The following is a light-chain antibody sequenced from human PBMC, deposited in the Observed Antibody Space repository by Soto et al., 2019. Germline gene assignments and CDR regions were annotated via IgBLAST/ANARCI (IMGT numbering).Light chain of an antibody. V-gene: IGKV1-8*01. CDR3: QQYYSYPLIT. Sequence: AIRMTQSPSSLSASTGDRVTITCRASQGISSYLAWSQQKPVKAPKLLIYAASTLRSGVPSRFSGSGSGTEFTLTIRRLKSEDLATYYCQQYYSYPLITVGKGKRRE. CDR2: AAS. J-gene: IGKJ5*01. CDR1: QGISSY.